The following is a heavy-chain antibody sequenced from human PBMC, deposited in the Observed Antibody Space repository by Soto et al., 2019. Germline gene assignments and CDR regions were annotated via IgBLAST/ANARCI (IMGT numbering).Heavy chain of an antibody. Sequence: EVQLLESGGGLVQPGGSLRLSCAASGFTFSSYAMSWVRQAPGKGLEWVSAISGSGGSTYYADSVKGRFTISRDNSKNTLYLQMNSLRAEDTAVYYCAKVGSGGSYIGLIWFDPWGQGTLVTVSS. CDR2: ISGSGGST. J-gene: IGHJ5*02. V-gene: IGHV3-23*01. CDR3: AKVGSGGSYIGLIWFDP. CDR1: GFTFSSYA. D-gene: IGHD2-15*01.